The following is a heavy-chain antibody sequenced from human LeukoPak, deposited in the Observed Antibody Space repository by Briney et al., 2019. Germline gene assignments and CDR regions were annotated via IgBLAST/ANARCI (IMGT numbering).Heavy chain of an antibody. CDR2: AYYTGST. D-gene: IGHD3-16*01. Sequence: SETLSLTCTVSGDSISDYFWNWIRQIPGKGLEWIGYAYYTGSTNYNPSLKSRVTISVDTSKNQFSLKLSSVTAADTAVYYCASSMGGWFDPWGQGTLVTVSS. J-gene: IGHJ5*02. CDR1: GDSISDYF. V-gene: IGHV4-59*01. CDR3: ASSMGGWFDP.